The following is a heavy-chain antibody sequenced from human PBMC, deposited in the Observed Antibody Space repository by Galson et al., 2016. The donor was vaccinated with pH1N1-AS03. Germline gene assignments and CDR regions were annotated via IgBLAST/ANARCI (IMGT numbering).Heavy chain of an antibody. CDR3: ARHREYQVLSSPMDV. J-gene: IGHJ6*02. V-gene: IGHV5-51*01. D-gene: IGHD2-2*01. CDR2: IYPVDSDT. CDR1: GSSFTNHW. Sequence: QSGAEVKKTGESLQISCKGSGSSFTNHWIAWVRQMPGKGLEWMGFIYPVDSDTRYSPSFQGQVTISADKSVTTAYLQWSSPKASDTAIYYCARHREYQVLSSPMDVWGQGTTVTVSS.